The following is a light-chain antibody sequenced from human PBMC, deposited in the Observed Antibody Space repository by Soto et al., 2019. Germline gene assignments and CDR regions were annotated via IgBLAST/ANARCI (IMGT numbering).Light chain of an antibody. J-gene: IGLJ2*01. CDR2: EGS. CDR3: CSYAGSGTLL. Sequence: QSALTQPASVSGSPGQSITISCTGTSSDVGNYNLVSWYQQHPGKAPKLMIYEGSKRPSGVSNRFSGSKSGNTASLTISGLQAEYEADYYCCSYAGSGTLLFGGGTKLTVL. CDR1: SSDVGNYNL. V-gene: IGLV2-23*01.